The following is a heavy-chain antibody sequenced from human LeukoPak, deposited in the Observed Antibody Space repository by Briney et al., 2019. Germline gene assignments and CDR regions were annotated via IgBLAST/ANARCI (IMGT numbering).Heavy chain of an antibody. Sequence: GRSLRLSCAASGFTFSSYAMQWVRQAPGKGLESVAVISYDGSNKYYADSVKGRFTISRDNSKNTLYLQMNSLRAEDTAVYYCAREGGGSWPFDYWGQGTLATVSS. CDR1: GFTFSSYA. D-gene: IGHD3-10*01. V-gene: IGHV3-30-3*01. CDR2: ISYDGSNK. J-gene: IGHJ4*02. CDR3: AREGGGSWPFDY.